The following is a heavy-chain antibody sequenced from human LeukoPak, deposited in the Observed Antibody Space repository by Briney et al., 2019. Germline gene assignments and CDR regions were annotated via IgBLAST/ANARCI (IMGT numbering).Heavy chain of an antibody. CDR3: ARDSGSSSPHAYYYYGMDA. V-gene: IGHV3-7*01. D-gene: IGHD3-10*01. J-gene: IGHJ6*02. Sequence: GGSLRLSCAASGFTFSSYWMSWVRQAPGKGLEWVANIKQDGSEKYYVDSVKGRFTISRDNAKNSLYLQMNSLRAEDTAVYYCARDSGSSSPHAYYYYGMDAWGQGTTVTVSS. CDR1: GFTFSSYW. CDR2: IKQDGSEK.